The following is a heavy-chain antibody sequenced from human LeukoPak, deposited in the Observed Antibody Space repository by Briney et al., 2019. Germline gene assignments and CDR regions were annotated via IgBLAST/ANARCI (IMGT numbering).Heavy chain of an antibody. Sequence: GGSLRLSCAASGFTVSSNYMSWVRQAPGKGLEWVSVIYSGGSTYYADSGKGRFTISRDNSKNTLDLQMNSLRAEDTAVYYCARDPGVGGFDYWGQGTLVTVSS. CDR1: GFTVSSNY. V-gene: IGHV3-66*02. CDR3: ARDPGVGGFDY. J-gene: IGHJ4*02. CDR2: IYSGGST. D-gene: IGHD3-16*01.